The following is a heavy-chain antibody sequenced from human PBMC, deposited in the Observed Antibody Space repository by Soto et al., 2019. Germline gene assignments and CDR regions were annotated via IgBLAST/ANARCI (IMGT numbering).Heavy chain of an antibody. CDR3: AHRLLRFGETDAFDI. CDR2: LYWNDGE. Sequence: QIALKESGPTLVKPTQTLTLTCTFSGFSLSTSGVGVGWIRQPPGKALEWLELLYWNDGERYSPSLKSRLTITKDTSKNQVVLTMTNMDPVDTATYYCAHRLLRFGETDAFDIWGQGTMVTVSS. J-gene: IGHJ3*02. V-gene: IGHV2-5*01. CDR1: GFSLSTSGVG. D-gene: IGHD3-10*01.